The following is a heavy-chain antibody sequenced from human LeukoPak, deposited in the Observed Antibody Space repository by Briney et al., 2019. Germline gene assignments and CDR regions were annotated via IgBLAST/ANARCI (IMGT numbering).Heavy chain of an antibody. CDR3: ARVRGYSRYDSHDY. Sequence: WETLSLTCTVSGGSISSYYWSWIRQPPGKGLEWIGYIYYSGSTNYNPSLKSRVTISVDTSKNQFSLKLSSVTAADTAVYYCARVRGYSRYDSHDYWGQGTLVTVSS. CDR2: IYYSGST. CDR1: GGSISSYY. J-gene: IGHJ4*02. V-gene: IGHV4-59*01. D-gene: IGHD5-12*01.